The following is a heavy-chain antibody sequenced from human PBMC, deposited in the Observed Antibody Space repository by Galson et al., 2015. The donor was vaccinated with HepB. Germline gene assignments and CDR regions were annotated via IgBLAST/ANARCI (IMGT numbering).Heavy chain of an antibody. V-gene: IGHV1-2*02. J-gene: IGHJ5*02. D-gene: IGHD2-2*01. CDR3: ARDAFYCSSTTCPLDH. Sequence: SVKVSCKASGYTFSDYYMHWVRQARGQGLEWMGWVNPNSGDTQYVEKFRGRVTMTGDTSINTAYMELNRLTSDDTAVYYCARDAFYCSSTTCPLDHWGQGTLVTVSS. CDR1: GYTFSDYY. CDR2: VNPNSGDT.